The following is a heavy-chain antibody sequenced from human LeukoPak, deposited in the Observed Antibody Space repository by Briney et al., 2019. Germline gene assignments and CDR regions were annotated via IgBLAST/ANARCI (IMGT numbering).Heavy chain of an antibody. CDR1: GFIFSDYH. V-gene: IGHV3-11*04. J-gene: IGHJ3*02. Sequence: SGGSLRLSCAASGFIFSDYHMSWIRQAPGKGLEWVSYISSGGSSIYYADSVKGRFTISRDNARDSLYLEMNSLRVEDTAVYYCVRDGGFPGTTGTYEIWGQGTMVTVSS. CDR3: VRDGGFPGTTGTYEI. CDR2: ISSGGSSI. D-gene: IGHD1-7*01.